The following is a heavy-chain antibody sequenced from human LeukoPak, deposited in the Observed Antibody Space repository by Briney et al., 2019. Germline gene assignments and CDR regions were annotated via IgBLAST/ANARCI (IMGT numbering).Heavy chain of an antibody. V-gene: IGHV3-23*01. CDR3: AKNPHVLLWFGELSY. D-gene: IGHD3-10*01. CDR2: ISGSGGST. Sequence: PRGSLRLSCAASEFTFSSYAMSWVRQAPGKGLEWVSAISGSGGSTYYADSVKGRFTISRDNSKNTLYLQMNSLRAEDTAVYYCAKNPHVLLWFGELSYWGQGTLVTVSS. CDR1: EFTFSSYA. J-gene: IGHJ4*02.